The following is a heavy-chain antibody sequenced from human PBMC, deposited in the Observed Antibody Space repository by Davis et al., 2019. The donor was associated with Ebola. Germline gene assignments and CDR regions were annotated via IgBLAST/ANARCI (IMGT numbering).Heavy chain of an antibody. CDR2: IYYSGST. J-gene: IGHJ4*02. CDR3: ARAVHDYGDYEGYFDY. V-gene: IGHV4-61*01. Sequence: PSETLSLTCTVSGGSVSSDSYYWSWIRQPPGKGLEWIGYIYYSGSTNYNPSLKSRVTISVDTSKNQFSLKLSSVTAADTAVYYCARAVHDYGDYEGYFDYWGQGTLVTVSS. D-gene: IGHD4-17*01. CDR1: GGSVSSDSYY.